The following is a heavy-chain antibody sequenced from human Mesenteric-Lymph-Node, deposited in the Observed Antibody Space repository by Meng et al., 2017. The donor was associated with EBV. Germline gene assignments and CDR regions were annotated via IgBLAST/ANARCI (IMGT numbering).Heavy chain of an antibody. CDR2: IYHSGST. CDR1: GGAISSSNW. V-gene: IGHV4-4*02. CDR3: ARVAYCSGGSCYLYYFDY. J-gene: IGHJ4*02. Sequence: QGDRRGSGPGLGEPSGTLSPPCAVSGGAISSSNWLSWVRQPPGKGLEWIGEIYHSGSTNYNPSLKSRVTISVDKSKNQFSLKLSSVTAADTAVYYCARVAYCSGGSCYLYYFDYWGQGTLVTVSS. D-gene: IGHD2-15*01.